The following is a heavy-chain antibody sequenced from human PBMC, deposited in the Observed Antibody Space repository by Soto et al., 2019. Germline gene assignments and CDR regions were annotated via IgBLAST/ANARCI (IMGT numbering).Heavy chain of an antibody. CDR1: GGTFRSYA. V-gene: IGHV1-69*13. CDR3: ARDPFGRRFGELSPP. J-gene: IGHJ5*02. D-gene: IGHD3-10*01. Sequence: GASVKVSCKASGGTFRSYAISLLLQAPVQGLEWMGGIIPIFGTANYAQKFQGRVTITADESTSTAYMELSSLRSEDTAVYYCARDPFGRRFGELSPPWGQGTLVTVSS. CDR2: IIPIFGTA.